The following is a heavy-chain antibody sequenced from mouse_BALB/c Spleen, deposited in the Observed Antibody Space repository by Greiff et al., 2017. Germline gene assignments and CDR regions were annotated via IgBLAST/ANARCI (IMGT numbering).Heavy chain of an antibody. CDR2: ISYSGST. CDR1: GYSITSDYA. D-gene: IGHD1-1*02. Sequence: VQLKESGPGLVKPSQSLSLTCTVTGYSITSDYAWNWIRQFPGNKLEWMGYISYSGSTSYNPSLKSRISITRDTSKNQFFLQLNSVTTEDTATYYCAREGGGDYWGQGTSVTVSS. CDR3: AREGGGDY. J-gene: IGHJ4*01. V-gene: IGHV3-2*02.